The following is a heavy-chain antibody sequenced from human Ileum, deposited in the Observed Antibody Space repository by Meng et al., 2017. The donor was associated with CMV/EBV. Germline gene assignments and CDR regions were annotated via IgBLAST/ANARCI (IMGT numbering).Heavy chain of an antibody. D-gene: IGHD1-14*01. Sequence: ELRLVGRGVGLFKPGWSLRLPFVASGLHLSNYRMQWVRQAPGKGLVWVASISFDGSSTNYADSVKGRFTMSRDNAKKTMYLQMNSVRVDDTAIYYCARTNNADYWGQGTLVTVSS. V-gene: IGHV3-74*02. CDR2: ISFDGSST. J-gene: IGHJ4*02. CDR1: GLHLSNYR. CDR3: ARTNNADY.